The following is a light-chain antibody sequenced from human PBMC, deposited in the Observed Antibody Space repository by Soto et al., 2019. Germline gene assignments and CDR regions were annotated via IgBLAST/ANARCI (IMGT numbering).Light chain of an antibody. J-gene: IGKJ5*01. CDR2: KAS. CDR1: QSISSW. Sequence: DIQMTQSPSTLSASVGDRVTITCRASQSISSWLAWYQQKPGKAPKLLIYKASSLESGVPSRFSGSGSGTEFTLTISSLQPYDFATYYCQHYNSYPITFDQGTRLEIK. V-gene: IGKV1-5*03. CDR3: QHYNSYPIT.